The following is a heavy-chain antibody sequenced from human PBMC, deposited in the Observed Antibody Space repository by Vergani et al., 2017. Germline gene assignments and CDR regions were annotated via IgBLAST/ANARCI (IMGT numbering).Heavy chain of an antibody. V-gene: IGHV3-21*01. CDR1: GFTFSHYS. CDR2: ISGNNDDV. Sequence: EVQMVESGGGLVKPGGSLRLSCVASGFTFSHYSMNWVRQAPGKGLEWVSSISGNNDDVYYADSGKGRFTISKDNAKNSLYLDVSSPRAEDTAVFYCVRDVRVSRTWGQGTLVAVSS. J-gene: IGHJ3*01. CDR3: VRDVRVSRT.